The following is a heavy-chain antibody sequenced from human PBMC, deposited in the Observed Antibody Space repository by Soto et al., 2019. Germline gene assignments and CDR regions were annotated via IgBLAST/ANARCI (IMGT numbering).Heavy chain of an antibody. Sequence: QVQLVQSGAEVKKPGASIKVSCKTSGYTFTSYYLHWVRQAPGQGLEWMGIINPSGGGTSYAQKFQSRVTMTIDSSTSTVYMELSSLIYDDTAVYYCTRDRGISMITKLFDYWGQGTLVTVSS. V-gene: IGHV1-46*03. D-gene: IGHD3-16*01. CDR1: GYTFTSYY. J-gene: IGHJ4*02. CDR2: INPSGGGT. CDR3: TRDRGISMITKLFDY.